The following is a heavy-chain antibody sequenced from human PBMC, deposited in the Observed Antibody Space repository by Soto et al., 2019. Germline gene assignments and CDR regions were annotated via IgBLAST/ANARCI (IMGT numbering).Heavy chain of an antibody. J-gene: IGHJ5*02. CDR2: ISESGYNT. V-gene: IGHV3-23*01. CDR3: TTHCSGRTGAS. Sequence: EVQLLESGGGLVQPGRSLRLSCAASGFTFGSYAMTWVRQTPRKGLEWVSAISESGYNTYYADSVKGRFTISRDNSKNTLFLQMNSPRPDYTAVYYCTTHCSGRTGASWGQGTLVTVSS. CDR1: GFTFGSYA. D-gene: IGHD2-15*01.